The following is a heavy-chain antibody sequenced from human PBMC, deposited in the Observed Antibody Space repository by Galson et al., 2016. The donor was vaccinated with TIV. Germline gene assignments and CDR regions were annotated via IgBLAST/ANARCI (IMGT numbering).Heavy chain of an antibody. CDR1: GFTFSKFD. D-gene: IGHD2-15*01. CDR2: ISYDGKNT. Sequence: SLRLSCAASGFTFSKFDMHWVRQAPGKGLEWAAVISYDGKNTYLADSVKGRFTVTRDHSKNTVYMEINSLRSDDTAVYFCARDGYCGGGNCFQTPDYYHGMDVWGQGTTVTVSS. V-gene: IGHV3-30*03. J-gene: IGHJ6*02. CDR3: ARDGYCGGGNCFQTPDYYHGMDV.